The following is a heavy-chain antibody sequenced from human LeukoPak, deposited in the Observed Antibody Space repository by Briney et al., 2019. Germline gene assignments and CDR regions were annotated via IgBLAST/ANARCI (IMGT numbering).Heavy chain of an antibody. CDR3: VRDHSGWSLDP. CDR1: GFTFSDYY. CDR2: ISSSGNSI. Sequence: PGGSLRLSCAASGFTFSDYYMSWIRQAPGKGLEWVSYISSSGNSISYADSVKGRFTISRDNAKNSLYLQMNSLRAEDTAVYYCVRDHSGWSLDPWGQGTLVTVSS. J-gene: IGHJ5*02. V-gene: IGHV3-11*04. D-gene: IGHD6-19*01.